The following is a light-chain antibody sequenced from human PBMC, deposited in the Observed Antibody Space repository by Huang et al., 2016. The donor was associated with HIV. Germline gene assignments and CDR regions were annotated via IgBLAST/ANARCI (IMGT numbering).Light chain of an antibody. CDR2: GTS. V-gene: IGKV3-20*01. J-gene: IGKJ2*01. CDR1: QSIKNIF. Sequence: EIVLTQSPGTLSLSPGERATLSCRASQSIKNIFLDWYQQRPGQAPRLLIYGTSTRATGVPDRFTGSGSGTDFTLIINRLEPEDSAVYYCQQYGSSPSTFGQGTKLEIK. CDR3: QQYGSSPST.